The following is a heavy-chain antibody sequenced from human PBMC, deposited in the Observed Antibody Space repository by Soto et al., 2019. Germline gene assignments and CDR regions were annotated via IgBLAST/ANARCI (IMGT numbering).Heavy chain of an antibody. CDR1: GGSMSSGDYY. CDR2: IYYSGST. CDR3: ARWAFTMVRGVIITLNNWFDP. J-gene: IGHJ5*02. D-gene: IGHD3-10*01. V-gene: IGHV4-30-4*01. Sequence: SETLSLTCTVSGGSMSSGDYYWSWIRQPPGKGLEWIGYIYYSGSTYYNPSLKSRVTISVDTSKNQFSLKLSSVTAADTAVYYCARWAFTMVRGVIITLNNWFDPWGQGTLVTVSS.